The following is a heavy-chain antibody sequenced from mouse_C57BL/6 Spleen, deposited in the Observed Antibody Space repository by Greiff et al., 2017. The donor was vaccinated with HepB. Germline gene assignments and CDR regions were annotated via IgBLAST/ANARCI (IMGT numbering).Heavy chain of an antibody. CDR1: GFTFSDYG. V-gene: IGHV5-17*01. CDR2: ISSGSSTI. J-gene: IGHJ4*01. CDR3: ARADYDYDGGAMDY. D-gene: IGHD2-4*01. Sequence: EVQRVESGGGLVKPGGSLKLSCAASGFTFSDYGMHWVRQAPEKGLEWVAYISSGSSTIYYADTVQGRFTISRDNAKNTLFLQMTSLRSEDTAMYYCARADYDYDGGAMDYWGQGTSVTVSS.